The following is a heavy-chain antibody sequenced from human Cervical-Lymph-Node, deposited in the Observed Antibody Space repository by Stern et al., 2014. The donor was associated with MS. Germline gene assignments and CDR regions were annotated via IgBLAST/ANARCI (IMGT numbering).Heavy chain of an antibody. J-gene: IGHJ6*02. CDR2: ISLSGGST. D-gene: IGHD3-3*01. CDR1: GYTFIRYY. Sequence: QGQLGQSGAEVKKPGASVKVSCKASGYTFIRYYIHWVRQAPGQGLEWKGIISLSGGSTRTSQKFQCRVTMTSDTSTSTVSMELSSLRSEDTSVYYCATLYDSSGNYGMEVWGQGTTVIVSS. V-gene: IGHV1-46*01. CDR3: ATLYDSSGNYGMEV.